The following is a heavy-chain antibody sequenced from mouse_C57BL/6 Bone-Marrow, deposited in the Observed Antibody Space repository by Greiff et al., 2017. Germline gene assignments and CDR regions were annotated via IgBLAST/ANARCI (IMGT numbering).Heavy chain of an antibody. CDR1: GFSLTSYG. J-gene: IGHJ3*01. Sequence: VQLQQSGPGLVQPSQSLSITCTVSGFSLTSYGVHWVRQSPGKGLEWLGVIWRGGSTDYNAAFISRLSISKDNSKSQVFFKMNSLQADDTAIYYCARMSNYGAYWGQGTLVTVSA. D-gene: IGHD2-5*01. CDR2: IWRGGST. CDR3: ARMSNYGAY. V-gene: IGHV2-2*01.